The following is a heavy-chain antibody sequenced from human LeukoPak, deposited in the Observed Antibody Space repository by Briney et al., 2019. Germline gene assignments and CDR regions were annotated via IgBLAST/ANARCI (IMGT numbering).Heavy chain of an antibody. CDR3: ARDRGITGTMPLDY. CDR2: INGDGSIP. V-gene: IGHV3-74*01. Sequence: GGSLRLSCAASGFTFSSDWMHWVFQAPGKGLVWVSRINGDGSIPYYADSVKGRFTISRDNAKNTLYLQMNSLRAEDTAVYYCARDRGITGTMPLDYWGQGTLVTVSS. D-gene: IGHD1-7*01. CDR1: GFTFSSDW. J-gene: IGHJ4*02.